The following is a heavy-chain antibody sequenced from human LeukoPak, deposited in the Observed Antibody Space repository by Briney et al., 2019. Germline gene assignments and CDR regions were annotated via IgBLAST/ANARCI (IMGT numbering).Heavy chain of an antibody. Sequence: GASVNVSCKASGYTFTGYYMHWVRQAPGQGLEWMGWINPNSGGTNYAQKFQGRVTMTRDTSISTAYMELSRLRSDDTAVYYCARAWYSSSSRKVDPWGQGTLVTVSS. CDR1: GYTFTGYY. D-gene: IGHD6-6*01. CDR3: ARAWYSSSSRKVDP. J-gene: IGHJ5*02. V-gene: IGHV1-2*02. CDR2: INPNSGGT.